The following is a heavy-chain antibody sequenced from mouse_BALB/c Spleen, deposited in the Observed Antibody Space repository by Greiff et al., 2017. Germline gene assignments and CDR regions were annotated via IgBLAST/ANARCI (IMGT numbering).Heavy chain of an antibody. CDR3: TRNYGDREDYFDY. D-gene: IGHD2-13*01. Sequence: QVHLQQPGAELVRPGASVKLSCKASGYTFTSYWIHWVQQRPGQGLEWIGNIYPSDSYTNYNQKFKAKATLTIDKAYSTAYMHLSSPTSEDSAVYYCTRNYGDREDYFDYWGQGTTVTVSA. CDR1: GYTFTSYW. CDR2: IYPSDSYT. J-gene: IGHJ2*01. V-gene: IGHV1-69*02.